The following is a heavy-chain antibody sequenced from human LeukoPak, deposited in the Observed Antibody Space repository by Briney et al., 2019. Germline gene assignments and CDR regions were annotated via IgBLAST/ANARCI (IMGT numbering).Heavy chain of an antibody. Sequence: GSLRLSCVASGFTFTSYAMSWVRQAPEKGLEWVSVISGSGGTTHDADSVKGRFTISRDNSKNTLYLQMNTLRAEDTAVYYCARSIVAPPNVDYWGQGTLVTVSS. V-gene: IGHV3-23*01. D-gene: IGHD6-6*01. CDR3: ARSIVAPPNVDY. CDR1: GFTFTSYA. CDR2: ISGSGGTT. J-gene: IGHJ4*02.